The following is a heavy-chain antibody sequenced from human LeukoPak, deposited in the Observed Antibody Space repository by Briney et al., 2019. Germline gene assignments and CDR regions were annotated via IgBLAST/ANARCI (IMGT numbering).Heavy chain of an antibody. V-gene: IGHV1-2*02. CDR1: GYTFTGYY. J-gene: IGHJ3*02. CDR3: ARDRDDENAFDI. D-gene: IGHD1-1*01. Sequence: GASVKVSCKASGYTFTGYYMHWVRQAPGQGLEWMGWINPNSGGTNYAQKFQGRVTMTRDTSIGTAYMELSRLRSDDTAVYYCARDRDDENAFDIWGQGTMVTVSS. CDR2: INPNSGGT.